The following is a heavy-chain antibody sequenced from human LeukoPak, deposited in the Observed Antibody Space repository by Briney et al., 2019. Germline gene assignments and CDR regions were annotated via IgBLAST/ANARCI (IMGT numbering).Heavy chain of an antibody. CDR1: RYTFTGYY. Sequence: GASVKVSCKASRYTFTGYYMHWVRQAPGQGLEWMGWINPNSGGTNYAQKFQGRVTMTRDTSISTAYMELSRLRSDDTAVYYCARDCFMSSGGSCYSDYWGQGTLVTVSS. CDR3: ARDCFMSSGGSCYSDY. J-gene: IGHJ4*02. D-gene: IGHD2-15*01. V-gene: IGHV1-2*02. CDR2: INPNSGGT.